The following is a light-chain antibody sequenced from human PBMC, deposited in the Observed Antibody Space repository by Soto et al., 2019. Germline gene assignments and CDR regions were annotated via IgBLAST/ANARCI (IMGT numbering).Light chain of an antibody. CDR1: QSVSSN. CDR3: QQYNNWPRT. CDR2: GAS. Sequence: EIVMTQSPATLSVSPGERATLSCRASQSVSSNLAWYQHKPGQAPRLLIYGASTRATGIPARFSGSGSGTEFTPTISSLQSADFAVYYCQQYNNWPRTFGQGTKVEIK. J-gene: IGKJ1*01. V-gene: IGKV3-15*01.